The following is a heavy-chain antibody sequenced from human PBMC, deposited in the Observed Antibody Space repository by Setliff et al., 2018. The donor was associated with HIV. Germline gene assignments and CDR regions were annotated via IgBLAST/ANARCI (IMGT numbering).Heavy chain of an antibody. V-gene: IGHV4-39*07. CDR3: ARASRWGSIPFDY. Sequence: SETLSLTCTVSGGSISRSSYYWGWIRQPPGKGLEWIGNIYYIGITNYYPSLESRVTISVDTSKNQFSLKLNSVTAADTAVYFCARASRWGSIPFDYWGQGTLVTVSS. CDR1: GGSISRSSYY. J-gene: IGHJ4*02. D-gene: IGHD2-21*01. CDR2: IYYIGIT.